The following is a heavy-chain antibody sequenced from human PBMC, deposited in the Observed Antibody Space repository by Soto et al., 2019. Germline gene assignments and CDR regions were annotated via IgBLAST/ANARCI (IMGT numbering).Heavy chain of an antibody. CDR1: GYTFIHYY. V-gene: IGHV1-46*01. J-gene: IGHJ4*02. Sequence: QVQLVQSGAEVKKPGASVKVSCKASGYTFIHYYIHWVRQAPGQGLEWMAIINPNGGSTNCAQKFQCRVTVTSDTSTSTVSMELNSLGSDDTAVYFCARSLLQGDFWGQGTLVTVSS. CDR2: INPNGGST. CDR3: ARSLLQGDF. D-gene: IGHD2-21*01.